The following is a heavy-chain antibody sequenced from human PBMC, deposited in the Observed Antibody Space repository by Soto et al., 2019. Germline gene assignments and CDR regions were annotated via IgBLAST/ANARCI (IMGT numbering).Heavy chain of an antibody. CDR1: GFTFSSYG. D-gene: IGHD4-17*01. Sequence: QVQLVESGGGVVQPGRSLRLSCAAAGFTFSSYGMHWVRQAPGKGLEWVAVIWYDGSNKYYADSVKGRFTISRDNSKNTLYLQMNSLRAEDTAVYYCARDAVTTTYYYYGMDVCCQGTTVTVSS. J-gene: IGHJ6*02. CDR3: ARDAVTTTYYYYGMDV. CDR2: IWYDGSNK. V-gene: IGHV3-33*01.